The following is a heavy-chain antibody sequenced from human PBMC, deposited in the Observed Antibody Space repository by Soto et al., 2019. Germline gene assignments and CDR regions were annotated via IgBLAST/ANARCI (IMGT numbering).Heavy chain of an antibody. V-gene: IGHV1-2*02. CDR2: INPNSGGT. CDR1: GYTFTGYY. CDR3: AVVVPAAIPGGDYYYYGMDV. J-gene: IGHJ6*02. Sequence: ASVKVSFKASGYTFTGYYMHWVRQAPGQGLEWMGWINPNSGGTNYAQKFQGRVTMTRDTSISTAYMELSRLRSDDTAVYYCAVVVPAAIPGGDYYYYGMDVWGQGTTVTVSS. D-gene: IGHD2-2*01.